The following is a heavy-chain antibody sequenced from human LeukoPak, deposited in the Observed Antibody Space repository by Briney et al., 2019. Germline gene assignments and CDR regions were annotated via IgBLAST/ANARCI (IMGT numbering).Heavy chain of an antibody. J-gene: IGHJ6*02. Sequence: GGSLRLSCAASGFTFSSYSMNWVRQAPGKGLEWVSSISSSSSYIYYADSVKGRFTISRDNAKNSLYLQMNSLRAEDTAMYYCARDWGRVRLRYFDWLEYYYGMDVWGQGTAVTVSS. CDR2: ISSSSSYI. D-gene: IGHD3-9*01. V-gene: IGHV3-21*01. CDR3: ARDWGRVRLRYFDWLEYYYGMDV. CDR1: GFTFSSYS.